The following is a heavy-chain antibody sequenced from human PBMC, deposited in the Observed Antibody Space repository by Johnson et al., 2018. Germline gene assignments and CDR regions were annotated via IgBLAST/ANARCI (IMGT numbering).Heavy chain of an antibody. CDR2: LGTGGDT. CDR1: GFAFSSYV. V-gene: IGHV3-47*02. Sequence: VQLVESGGGLVQPGGSLRPSCAASGFAFSSYVLHWVRRAPGKGPEWVSALGTGGDTYYPGSVKGRFTISRENAKKSLYLQMKSLRAGDTAVYYCARDGGSSGWYSDPYYYMDVWGKGTTVTVSS. J-gene: IGHJ6*03. D-gene: IGHD6-19*01. CDR3: ARDGGSSGWYSDPYYYMDV.